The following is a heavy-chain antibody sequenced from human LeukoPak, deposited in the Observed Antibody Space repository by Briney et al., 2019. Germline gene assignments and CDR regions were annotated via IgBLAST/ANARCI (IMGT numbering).Heavy chain of an antibody. J-gene: IGHJ4*02. D-gene: IGHD3-10*01. CDR2: IKEDGSEK. CDR3: AKSGGSPADY. Sequence: GGPLRLSCAASGFTFSRSWMSWVRQTPGKGLEWLANIKEDGSEKYYVDSVKGRFIISRDNAKKSVYLQMNSLGAADTAVYYCAKSGGSPADYWGQGTLVTVSS. V-gene: IGHV3-7*03. CDR1: GFTFSRSW.